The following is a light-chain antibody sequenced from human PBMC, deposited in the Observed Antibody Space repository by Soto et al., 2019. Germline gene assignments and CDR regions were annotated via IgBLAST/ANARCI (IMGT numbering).Light chain of an antibody. V-gene: IGKV4-1*01. Sequence: DIVMTQSPDSLAVSLGERATINCKSSQSVLYSSNNKNYLAWYQQKPGQPPKLLIYWASTRESGVPDRFSGSGSGTDFTLTISSLQAEDVAVYYCQQYYSHSGGFGPGTKVDIK. CDR2: WAS. CDR1: QSVLYSSNNKNY. CDR3: QQYYSHSGG. J-gene: IGKJ3*01.